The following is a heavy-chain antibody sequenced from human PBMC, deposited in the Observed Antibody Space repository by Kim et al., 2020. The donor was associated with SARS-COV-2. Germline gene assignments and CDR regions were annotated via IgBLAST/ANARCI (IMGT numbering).Heavy chain of an antibody. J-gene: IGHJ4*02. CDR2: T. D-gene: IGHD4-17*01. V-gene: IGHV4-30-2*04. CDR3: VRGKGNGDLLDY. Sequence: TYYNPSLKSRVTISIDTSKNQFSLKLSSVTAADAAVYYCVRGKGNGDLLDYWGRGILVTVSS.